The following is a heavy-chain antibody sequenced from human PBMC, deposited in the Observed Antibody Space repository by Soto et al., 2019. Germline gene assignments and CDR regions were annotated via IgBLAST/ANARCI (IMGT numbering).Heavy chain of an antibody. V-gene: IGHV1-18*01. D-gene: IGHD2-2*01. Sequence: QVPLVQSGGEVKRPGASVKVSCKTSGYTFSNYGITWVRQAPGQPLEWLGWISLYSDGTNYAQKFQGRVSMTTDTSTTTAYMELRSLGSDDTAVYYCARVVPGAEAWFGPWGQGTLVTVSS. CDR3: ARVVPGAEAWFGP. CDR1: GYTFSNYG. CDR2: ISLYSDGT. J-gene: IGHJ5*02.